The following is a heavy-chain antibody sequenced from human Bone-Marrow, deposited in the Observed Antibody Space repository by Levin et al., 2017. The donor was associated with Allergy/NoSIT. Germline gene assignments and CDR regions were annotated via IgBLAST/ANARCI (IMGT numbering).Heavy chain of an antibody. Sequence: GESLKISCAASGFTFSSYEMNWVRQAPGKGLEWISYISSSGTTKYYADSVKGRFTISSKNSLYLQMNSLRAEDTSIYYCARDKSSDGVTPDWYFDLWGRGTLVTVSS. V-gene: IGHV3-48*03. CDR1: GFTFSSYE. CDR2: ISSSGTTK. CDR3: ARDKSSDGVTPDWYFDL. J-gene: IGHJ2*01. D-gene: IGHD2-21*02.